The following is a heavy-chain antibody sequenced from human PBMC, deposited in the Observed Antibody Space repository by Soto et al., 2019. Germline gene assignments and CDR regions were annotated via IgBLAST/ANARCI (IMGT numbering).Heavy chain of an antibody. CDR3: VKTETIGYYFDY. J-gene: IGHJ4*02. CDR1: GYSFSSYW. V-gene: IGHV5-51*01. CDR2: IYPDDSDT. D-gene: IGHD3-22*01. Sequence: GESRKISCKGSGYSFSSYWIGWVRQMPGTGLEWMGIIYPDDSDTRYSPSFQGQVTISADKSVSAVYLQWSSLKASDTAVYYCVKTETIGYYFDYWGQGTLVTVSS.